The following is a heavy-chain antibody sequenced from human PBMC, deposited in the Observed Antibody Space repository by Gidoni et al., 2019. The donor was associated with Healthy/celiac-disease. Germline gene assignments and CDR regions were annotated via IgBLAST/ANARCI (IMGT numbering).Heavy chain of an antibody. CDR2: IIPIFGPA. D-gene: IGHD1-26*01. CDR1: GGTFSSYA. J-gene: IGHJ3*02. V-gene: IGHV1-69*01. CDR3: ARGWWELSYDAFDI. Sequence: QVQLVQSGAEVQKPGSSVKVSCKASGGTFSSYAISWGRQAPGQGLEWMGGIIPIFGPANYAQKFQGRVTITADESTSTAYMELSSLRSEDTAVYYCARGWWELSYDAFDIWGQGTMVTVSS.